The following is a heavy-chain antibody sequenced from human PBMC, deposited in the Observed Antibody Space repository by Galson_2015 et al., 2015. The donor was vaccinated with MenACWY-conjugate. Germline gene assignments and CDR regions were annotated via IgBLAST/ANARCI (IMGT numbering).Heavy chain of an antibody. J-gene: IGHJ4*02. D-gene: IGHD7-27*01. CDR1: GYTFTFHD. CDR3: ARLTGGRFDL. CDR2: MTPNSGNT. Sequence: SVKVSCKASGYTFTFHDMSWVRQAPGQGLECLGWMTPNSGNTGYAQKFQGRVTMTRNTSITTAYMELSSLNSEDTAVYFCARLTGGRFDLWGQGTLVTVSS. V-gene: IGHV1-8*01.